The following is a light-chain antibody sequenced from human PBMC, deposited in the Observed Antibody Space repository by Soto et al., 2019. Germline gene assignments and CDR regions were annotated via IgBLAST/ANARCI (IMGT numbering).Light chain of an antibody. CDR2: ATS. V-gene: IGKV1-12*01. CDR3: QQGNSFPWT. Sequence: DTQMTQSPSSVSAAVGDTVTMTCRPSQGISIWLAWYQLKPGQAPKLLIYATSRVHGVPSRFAGSGSETDFTLTINNLQPADSAIYYCQQGNSFPWTFGQGTKVEVK. J-gene: IGKJ1*01. CDR1: QGISIW.